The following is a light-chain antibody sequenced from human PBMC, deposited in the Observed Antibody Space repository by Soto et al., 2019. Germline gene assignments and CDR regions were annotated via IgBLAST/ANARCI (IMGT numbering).Light chain of an antibody. CDR3: QQGYSFAFT. CDR1: QSVSSNS. CDR2: AAS. Sequence: EIVLTQSPATLSLSPGESATLSCRTSQSVSSNSLAWHQQKPGQAPRLLMYAASSRAAGIPDRFSGSGSGTDFTLTISSLQPEDFATYFCQQGYSFAFTFGPGTKV. J-gene: IGKJ3*01. V-gene: IGKV3D-20*02.